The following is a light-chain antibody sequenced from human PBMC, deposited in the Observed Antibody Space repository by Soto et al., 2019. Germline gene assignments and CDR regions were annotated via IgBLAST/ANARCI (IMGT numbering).Light chain of an antibody. J-gene: IGKJ2*01. CDR3: HQRRSWPYT. Sequence: DIVLTQSPDTLSLSPGERATLSCRASQGIGGSLAWYQHKPSQAPRLVIYGASNRAAGIPARFSGSGSGTDFTLTISSLEPEDIAIYFCHQRRSWPYTFGQGTNLEIK. V-gene: IGKV3-11*01. CDR1: QGIGGS. CDR2: GAS.